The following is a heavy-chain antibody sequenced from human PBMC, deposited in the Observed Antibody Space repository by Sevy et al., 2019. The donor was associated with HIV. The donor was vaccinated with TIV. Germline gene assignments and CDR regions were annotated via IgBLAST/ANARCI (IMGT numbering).Heavy chain of an antibody. Sequence: GGSLRLSCAASGFAFRTFWMSWARQAPGKGLEWVANIKQDGSVKYYMDSVKGRFTISRDNAKNSPYLQMSSLTVEDTAVYYCAKQRGWICSHDVCSPYYSDSWGQGTLVTVSS. CDR1: GFAFRTFW. V-gene: IGHV3-7*01. CDR2: IKQDGSVK. CDR3: AKQRGWICSHDVCSPYYSDS. D-gene: IGHD5-12*01. J-gene: IGHJ4*02.